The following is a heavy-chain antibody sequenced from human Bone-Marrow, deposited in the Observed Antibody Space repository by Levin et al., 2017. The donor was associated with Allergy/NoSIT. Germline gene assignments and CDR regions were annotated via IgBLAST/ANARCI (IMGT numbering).Heavy chain of an antibody. CDR3: ASLGYTISYYDYAMDV. Sequence: PSETLSLTCSVSGGSISNSYWSWIRRAPGKGLEWIGYIKNSGTTKYNPSLNSRVTISADTSKNQVSLRLTSVTAADTAVYYCASLGYTISYYDYAMDVWGQGTTVTVSS. CDR1: GGSISNSY. D-gene: IGHD5-12*01. J-gene: IGHJ6*02. CDR2: IKNSGTT. V-gene: IGHV4-59*01.